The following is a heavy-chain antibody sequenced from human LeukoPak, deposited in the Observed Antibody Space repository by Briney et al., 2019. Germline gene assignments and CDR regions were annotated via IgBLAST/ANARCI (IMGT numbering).Heavy chain of an antibody. J-gene: IGHJ3*02. Sequence: GGSLRLSCATSGFTFSDFHMTWIRQAPGKGLEWVASISSSGGIMYYADSVKGRFTISRDNTKNSLYLQMNSLRAEDTAVYYCARDFGPSTAAWGAFDIWAQGTMVIVSS. CDR1: GFTFSDFH. CDR2: ISSSGGIM. CDR3: ARDFGPSTAAWGAFDI. D-gene: IGHD6-6*01. V-gene: IGHV3-11*04.